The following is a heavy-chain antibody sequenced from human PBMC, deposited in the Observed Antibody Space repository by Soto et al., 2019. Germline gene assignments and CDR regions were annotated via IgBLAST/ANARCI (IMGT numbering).Heavy chain of an antibody. CDR2: INPSGGST. J-gene: IGHJ4*02. V-gene: IGHV1-46*03. Sequence: QVQLVQSGAEVKKPGASVKVSCKASGYTFTNYYMHWVRQAPGQGLEWMGIINPSGGSTSYAQKFHGRVTMTRDTSTSTVYMELSSLRSEDTAVYYCVRADSSGYYYWGQGTLVTVSS. D-gene: IGHD3-22*01. CDR3: VRADSSGYYY. CDR1: GYTFTNYY.